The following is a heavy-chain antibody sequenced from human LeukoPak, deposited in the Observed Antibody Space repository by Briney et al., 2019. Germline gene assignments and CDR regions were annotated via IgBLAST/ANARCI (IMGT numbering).Heavy chain of an antibody. Sequence: ASVKVSCKGSGYIFPDYGISWVRQAPGQGLEWMAWITAYNGNTHYRQNLQGRVTVTADTSTNTAYMELKNLTSGDTGVYYCARGHYYSSGPSYWYFDLWGRGTLVTVSS. V-gene: IGHV1-18*01. J-gene: IGHJ2*01. CDR1: GYIFPDYG. D-gene: IGHD3-10*01. CDR3: ARGHYYSSGPSYWYFDL. CDR2: ITAYNGNT.